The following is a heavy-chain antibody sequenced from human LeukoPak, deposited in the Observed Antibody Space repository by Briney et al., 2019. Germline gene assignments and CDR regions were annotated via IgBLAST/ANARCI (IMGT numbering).Heavy chain of an antibody. CDR3: ARHDVTTTDAFDI. V-gene: IGHV4-39*01. CDR1: GGSISSSSYY. Sequence: PSETLSLTCTVSGGSISSSSYYGGWIRQPPGKGLEWIGSIYYSGSTYYNPSLKSRVTISVDTSKNQFSLKLSSVTAADTAVYYCARHDVTTTDAFDIWGQGTMVTVSS. CDR2: IYYSGST. J-gene: IGHJ3*02. D-gene: IGHD4-17*01.